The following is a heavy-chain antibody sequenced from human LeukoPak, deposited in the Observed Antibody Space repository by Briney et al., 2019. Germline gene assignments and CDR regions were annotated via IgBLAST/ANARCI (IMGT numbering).Heavy chain of an antibody. Sequence: SETLSLTCAVSGGSISTFYWSWIRQPPGKRLEWIGYIFKTGSTNYNSSLKSRVTMSLDRSKNQFSLNLRSMTAADTAIYYCAKIGPGSWYFDLWGRGTLVTVSS. CDR1: GGSISTFY. CDR3: AKIGPGSWYFDL. CDR2: IFKTGST. J-gene: IGHJ2*01. V-gene: IGHV4-59*01. D-gene: IGHD3-10*01.